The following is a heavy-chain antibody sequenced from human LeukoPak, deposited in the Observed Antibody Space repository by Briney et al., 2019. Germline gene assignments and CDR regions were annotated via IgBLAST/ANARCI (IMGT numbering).Heavy chain of an antibody. CDR2: ISTSSGTM. CDR3: AREGSAADDFDY. V-gene: IGHV3-48*04. CDR1: GFTFSTYS. D-gene: IGHD2-2*01. Sequence: GGPLRLSCAASGFTFSTYSMNWVRQAPGKGLEWVSYISTSSGTMYYADSVKGRFTISRDNAQNSLYLQMNSLTAEDTAVYYCAREGSAADDFDYWGQGTLVTVSS. J-gene: IGHJ4*02.